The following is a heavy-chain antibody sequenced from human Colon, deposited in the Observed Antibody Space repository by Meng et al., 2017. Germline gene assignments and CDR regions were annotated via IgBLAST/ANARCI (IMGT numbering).Heavy chain of an antibody. CDR3: AKRRPGASGPDDY. CDR1: GFTFRDYA. Sequence: EVHLLESGGGLVHPGGSLRLSCAAYGFTFRDYAMSWVRQAPGKGLEWVSAISGGADIIYYADSVKGRFTISRDNSKNTLYLQMNSLRAEDTAVYYCAKRRPGASGPDDYWGQGTLVTVSS. D-gene: IGHD7-27*01. V-gene: IGHV3-23*01. CDR2: ISGGADII. J-gene: IGHJ4*02.